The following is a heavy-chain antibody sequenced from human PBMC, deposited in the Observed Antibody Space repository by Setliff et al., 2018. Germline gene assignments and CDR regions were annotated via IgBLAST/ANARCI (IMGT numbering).Heavy chain of an antibody. CDR3: AREGRWDYNYPIY. V-gene: IGHV4-39*01. CDR1: GGSISSGGYY. J-gene: IGHJ4*02. Sequence: SETLSLTCTVSGGSISSGGYYWSWIRQHPGKGLEWIATISSSGATNYNSSLKSRVTLSRDVAKRQFALNLRSVTAVDTAVYYCAREGRWDYNYPIYWGQGILVTVSS. CDR2: ISSSGAT. D-gene: IGHD5-12*01.